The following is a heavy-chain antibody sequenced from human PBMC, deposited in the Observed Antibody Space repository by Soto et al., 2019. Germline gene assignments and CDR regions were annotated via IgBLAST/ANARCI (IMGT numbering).Heavy chain of an antibody. CDR3: AKESSGCYEYYYGMDV. CDR1: GGTFSSYT. D-gene: IGHD6-19*01. Sequence: QVQLVQSGAEVTKPGSSVKVSCKASGGTFSSYTISWVRQAPGQGLEWMGRIIPILGIANYAQKFQGRVTITADKSTSTDYMELSSLRSEDTAVYYCAKESSGCYEYYYGMDVWGQGTTVTFSS. CDR2: IIPILGIA. J-gene: IGHJ6*02. V-gene: IGHV1-69*02.